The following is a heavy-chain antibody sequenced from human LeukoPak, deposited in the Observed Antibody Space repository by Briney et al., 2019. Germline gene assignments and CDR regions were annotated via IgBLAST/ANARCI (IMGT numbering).Heavy chain of an antibody. CDR3: ARKYDILTEKSVWFDP. CDR1: GYTFTTYG. Sequence: ASVKVSCTASGYTFTTYGTIWVRQAPGQGLEWMGWISTYNAKTKYAQNLQGRVAMTTDTTTSTVYMELRSLTSDDTDVYYCARKYDILTEKSVWFDPWGQGTLVTVSS. J-gene: IGHJ5*02. CDR2: ISTYNAKT. V-gene: IGHV1-18*01. D-gene: IGHD3-9*01.